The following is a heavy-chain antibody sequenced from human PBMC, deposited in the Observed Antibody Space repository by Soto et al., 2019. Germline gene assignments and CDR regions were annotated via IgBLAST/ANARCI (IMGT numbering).Heavy chain of an antibody. CDR3: ARVRLFATTNWFDP. CDR1: GGSIGSGDYY. J-gene: IGHJ5*02. D-gene: IGHD1-1*01. Sequence: SETLSLTCTVSGGSIGSGDYYWSWIRQPPGKGLEWIGYIYYSGNTYYNPSLKSRLTISLDTSKNQFSLKLSSVTAADTAVYYCARVRLFATTNWFDPWGQGTLVTVSS. CDR2: IYYSGNT. V-gene: IGHV4-30-4*01.